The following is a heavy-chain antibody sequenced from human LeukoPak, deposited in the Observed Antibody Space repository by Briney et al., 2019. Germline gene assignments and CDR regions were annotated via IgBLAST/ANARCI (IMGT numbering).Heavy chain of an antibody. CDR2: IHTSGST. Sequence: PSETLSLTCSVSGGSISTYYWSWIRQPAGKGLEWIAQIHTSGSTNFNPSLKSRVSISMDTPNNQFSLMISSVTAADTAIYYCAGGGLSTGWTFDYWGHGTLVTVSS. CDR1: GGSISTYY. V-gene: IGHV4-4*07. J-gene: IGHJ4*01. D-gene: IGHD6-19*01. CDR3: AGGGLSTGWTFDY.